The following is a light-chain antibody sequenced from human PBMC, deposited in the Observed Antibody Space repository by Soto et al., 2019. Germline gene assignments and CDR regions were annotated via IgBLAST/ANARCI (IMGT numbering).Light chain of an antibody. CDR2: GTS. Sequence: EIVLTQSPGTLSLSPGERATLSCRASQSVSNNFLAWYQQKPGQAPRLLIYGTSNRAAGIPDRFSGSGSGTDVTLTISRLEPEDFAVYYCQQYRSSPPLTFGGGTKVEIK. CDR1: QSVSNNF. J-gene: IGKJ4*01. V-gene: IGKV3-20*01. CDR3: QQYRSSPPLT.